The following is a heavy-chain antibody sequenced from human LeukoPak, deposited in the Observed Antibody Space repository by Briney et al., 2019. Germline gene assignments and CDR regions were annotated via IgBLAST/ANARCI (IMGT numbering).Heavy chain of an antibody. CDR2: IIPIIGIA. CDR1: GGTFISYA. V-gene: IGHV1-69*04. Sequence: SVKVSCKASGGTFISYAISWVRQAPGQGLEWMGRIIPIIGIANYAQKFQGGVTITAYKPTSTAYMERSSLRSEDTAVYYCARVGKTRYYDSSGSFDYWGQGTLVTVSS. CDR3: ARVGKTRYYDSSGSFDY. D-gene: IGHD3-22*01. J-gene: IGHJ4*02.